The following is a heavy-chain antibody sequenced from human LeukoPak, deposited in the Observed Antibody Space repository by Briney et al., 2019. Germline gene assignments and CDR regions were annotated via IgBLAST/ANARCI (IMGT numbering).Heavy chain of an antibody. V-gene: IGHV1-18*01. J-gene: IGHJ6*03. CDR3: ARDPSSGWYGYYYYYMDV. CDR1: GYTFTSYG. Sequence: ASVKVSCKASGYTFTSYGIRWVRQAPGQGLEWMGWISAYNGNTNYAQKLQGRVTMTTDTSTSTAYMELRSLRSDDTAVYYCARDPSSGWYGYYYYYMDVWGKGTTVTVSS. D-gene: IGHD6-19*01. CDR2: ISAYNGNT.